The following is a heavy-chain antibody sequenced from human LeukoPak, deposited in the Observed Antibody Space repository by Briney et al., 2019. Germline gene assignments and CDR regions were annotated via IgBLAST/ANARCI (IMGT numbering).Heavy chain of an antibody. D-gene: IGHD3-3*01. J-gene: IGHJ4*02. CDR3: AILDYDFWSGYYPYPFDY. V-gene: IGHV3-21*01. CDR2: ISSSGSYI. CDR1: GFIFSDYS. Sequence: GGSLRLSCAASGFIFSDYSMNWVRQAPGKGLEWVSSISSSGSYIYYADSVKGRFTTSRDNAKNSLYLQMNSLRAEDTAVYYCAILDYDFWSGYYPYPFDYWGQGTLVTVSP.